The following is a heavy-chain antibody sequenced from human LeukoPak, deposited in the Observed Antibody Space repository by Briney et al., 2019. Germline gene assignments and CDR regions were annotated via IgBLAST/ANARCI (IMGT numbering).Heavy chain of an antibody. CDR2: VYYGRSP. CDR3: ARSSGTGTFSY. Sequence: SEPLSLTCTVSGDSISRSTYYWAWIRQPPGKGLEWIGSVYYGRSPYFNPSLESRATISVDTSKNHFSLKMSSVTAADTAVYYCARSSGTGTFSYWGQGTLVTVSS. D-gene: IGHD6-25*01. J-gene: IGHJ4*02. V-gene: IGHV4-39*02. CDR1: GDSISRSTYY.